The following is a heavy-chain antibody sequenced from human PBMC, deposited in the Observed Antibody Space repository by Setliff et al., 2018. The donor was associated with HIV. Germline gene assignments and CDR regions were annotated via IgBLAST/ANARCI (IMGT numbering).Heavy chain of an antibody. D-gene: IGHD3-10*01. V-gene: IGHV4-39*02. CDR2: IYRSGST. CDR3: ARDGSGSSYYYYYMDV. J-gene: IGHJ6*03. CDR1: GGSSSSSSFY. Sequence: PSETLSLTCTVSGGSSSSSSFYWGWIRQPPGKGLEWIGNIYRSGSTYYNPSLRSRVTISVDTSKNQFYLNLNSVTDADTALYYCARDGSGSSYYYYYMDVWGKGTTVTVSS.